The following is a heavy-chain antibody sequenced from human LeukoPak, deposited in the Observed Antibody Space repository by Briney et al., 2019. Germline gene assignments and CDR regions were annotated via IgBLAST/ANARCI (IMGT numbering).Heavy chain of an antibody. J-gene: IGHJ5*02. Sequence: SETLSLTYAVYGGAFSGYYWSWIREPPGKGLGWIGEIDDSGSTNYNPSLKCQVTISVDTTKNPFSLKLSSVTAADTAVYYCARGYNWFDPWGQGTLVTVSS. CDR2: IDDSGST. V-gene: IGHV4-34*01. CDR1: GGAFSGYY. CDR3: ARGYNWFDP.